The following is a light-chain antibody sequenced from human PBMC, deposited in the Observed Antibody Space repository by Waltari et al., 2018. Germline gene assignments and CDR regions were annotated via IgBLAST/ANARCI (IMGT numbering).Light chain of an antibody. V-gene: IGKV1-39*01. CDR1: QSITSF. J-gene: IGKJ3*01. Sequence: DIQMTQSPSSLSASVGDRVTITCRASQSITSFLTWYQQKPGKAPELLIYAASNLQSGVPSRFSGSGSGTDFTLSITSLQPEDFATYYCQQLFSNPVTFGRGTRVD. CDR2: AAS. CDR3: QQLFSNPVT.